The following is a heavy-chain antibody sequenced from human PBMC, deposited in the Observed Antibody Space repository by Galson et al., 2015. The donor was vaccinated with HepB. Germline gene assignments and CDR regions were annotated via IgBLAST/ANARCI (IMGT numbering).Heavy chain of an antibody. CDR1: GGSISSYY. D-gene: IGHD4-11*01. J-gene: IGHJ6*03. CDR3: ARDRSSNYRYYYYYMDV. V-gene: IGHV4-4*07. CDR2: IYTSGST. Sequence: TLSLTCTVSGGSISSYYWSWIRQPAGKGLEWIGRIYTSGSTNYNPSLKSRVTMSVDTSKNQFSLKLSSVTAADTAVYYCARDRSSNYRYYYYYMDVWGKGTTVTVSS.